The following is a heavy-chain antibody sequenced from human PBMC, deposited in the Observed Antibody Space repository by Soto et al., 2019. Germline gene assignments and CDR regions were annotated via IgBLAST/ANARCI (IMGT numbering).Heavy chain of an antibody. CDR3: ARAMDSSSSGLYFDY. V-gene: IGHV3-21*01. D-gene: IGHD6-6*01. CDR1: GFTFSSYS. Sequence: GGSLRLSCAASGFTFSSYSMNWVRQAPGKGLEWVSSISSSSSYIYYADSVKGRFTISRDNAKNSLYLQMNSLRAEDTAVYYCARAMDSSSSGLYFDYWGQGTLVTVSS. CDR2: ISSSSSYI. J-gene: IGHJ4*02.